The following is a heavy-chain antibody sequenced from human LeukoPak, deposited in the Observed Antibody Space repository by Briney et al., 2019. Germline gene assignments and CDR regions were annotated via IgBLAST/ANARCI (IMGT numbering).Heavy chain of an antibody. J-gene: IGHJ6*04. D-gene: IGHD3-9*01. V-gene: IGHV1-2*02. CDR3: ARDARGDGILTMDV. CDR2: INPYSGGT. CDR1: GYTFTDYY. Sequence: ASVKVSCKTSGYTFTDYYMHWVRQAPGQGLEWMGWINPYSGGTNYAQKFQGRLTMTRDTSISTAYVELSSLRSDDTAVYYCARDARGDGILTMDVWGKGTTVTISS.